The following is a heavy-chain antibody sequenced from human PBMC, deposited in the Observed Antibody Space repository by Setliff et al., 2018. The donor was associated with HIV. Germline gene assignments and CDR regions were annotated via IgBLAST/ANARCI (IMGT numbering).Heavy chain of an antibody. CDR3: ARHSAMTSVTFDY. CDR1: GGSISSGGHY. Sequence: PSETLSLTCTVSGGSISSGGHYWNWIRQHPGKGLEWIGYIHYSGSTYYNPSLKSRVTISRDTSRNQLSLKLSSVNVTDTAVYYCARHSAMTSVTFDYWGQGTLVTVSS. V-gene: IGHV4-31*03. CDR2: IHYSGST. J-gene: IGHJ4*02. D-gene: IGHD4-17*01.